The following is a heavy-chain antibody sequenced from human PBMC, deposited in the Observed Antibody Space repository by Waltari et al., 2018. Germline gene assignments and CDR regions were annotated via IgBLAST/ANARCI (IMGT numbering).Heavy chain of an antibody. Sequence: EVQLVESGGGLVQPGRSLRLSCAASGFTFDDDAMHVVRQAPGKGLEWVSGISWNSGSIGYADSVKGRFTISRDNAKNSLYLQMNSLRAEDTALYYCAKDRGITIFGGYGMDVWGQGTTVTVSS. CDR2: ISWNSGSI. J-gene: IGHJ6*02. CDR1: GFTFDDDA. D-gene: IGHD3-3*01. V-gene: IGHV3-9*01. CDR3: AKDRGITIFGGYGMDV.